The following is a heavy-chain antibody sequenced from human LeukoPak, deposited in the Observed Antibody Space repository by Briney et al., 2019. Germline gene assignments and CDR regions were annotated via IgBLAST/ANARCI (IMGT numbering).Heavy chain of an antibody. Sequence: GESLKISRKGPGYSFTSYWIGWVRQMPGKGLEWMGIIYPGDSDTRYSPSFQGQVTISADKSISTAYLQWSSLKASDTAMYYCARLLMEQQLVLDYWGQGTLVTVSS. D-gene: IGHD6-13*01. J-gene: IGHJ4*02. V-gene: IGHV5-51*01. CDR2: IYPGDSDT. CDR3: ARLLMEQQLVLDY. CDR1: GYSFTSYW.